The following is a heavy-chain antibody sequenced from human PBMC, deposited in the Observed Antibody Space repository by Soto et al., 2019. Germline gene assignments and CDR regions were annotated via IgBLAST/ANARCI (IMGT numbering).Heavy chain of an antibody. CDR2: ISAYNGNT. V-gene: IGHV1-18*01. CDR1: GYTFTSYG. D-gene: IGHD3-22*01. J-gene: IGHJ3*02. Sequence: APVKVSCKASGYTFTSYGICWVRQDPGQGLEWMGWISAYNGNTNYAQKLQGRVTMTTDTSTSTAYMELRSLRSDDTAVYYCTIYDSSGPYAFDIWGQGTMVTVSS. CDR3: TIYDSSGPYAFDI.